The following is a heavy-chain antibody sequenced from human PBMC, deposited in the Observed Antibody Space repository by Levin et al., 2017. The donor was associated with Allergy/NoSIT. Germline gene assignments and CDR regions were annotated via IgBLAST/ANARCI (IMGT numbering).Heavy chain of an antibody. CDR1: GFTFSSYR. CDR3: ARDRAAGGGY. V-gene: IGHV3-21*01. CDR2: ISSSSSYI. J-gene: IGHJ4*02. Sequence: SCAASGFTFSSYRMNWVRQAPGKGLEWVSSISSSSSYIYYADSVKGRFTISRDNAKNSLYLQMNSLRAEDTAVYYCARDRAAGGGYWGQGTLVTVSS. D-gene: IGHD6-13*01.